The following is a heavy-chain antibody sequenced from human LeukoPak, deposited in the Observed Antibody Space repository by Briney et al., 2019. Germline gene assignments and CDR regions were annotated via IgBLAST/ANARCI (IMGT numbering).Heavy chain of an antibody. J-gene: IGHJ5*02. CDR3: ARVWAARLYLFDP. CDR1: GYTFTSYD. D-gene: IGHD5-18*01. CDR2: MNPNRGNT. Sequence: GASVKLSCKASGYTFTSYDINWVRQATGQGLEWRGWMNPNRGNTGYAQKFQGRVTMTRNTSISTAYMELSSLRSEHTALYYCARVWAARLYLFDPWGQGTLVTVSS. V-gene: IGHV1-8*01.